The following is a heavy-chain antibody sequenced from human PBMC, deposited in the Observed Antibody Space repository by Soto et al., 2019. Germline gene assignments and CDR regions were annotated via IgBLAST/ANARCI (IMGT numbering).Heavy chain of an antibody. J-gene: IGHJ5*02. Sequence: SETLSLTCAVYGGSFSGYYWSWIRQPPGKGLEWIGEINHSGSTNYNPSLKSRVTISVDTSKNQFSLKLSSVTAADTAVYYCARKMPTMIVVVIQNWFDPWGQGTRVTVS. D-gene: IGHD3-22*01. CDR1: GGSFSGYY. CDR2: INHSGST. V-gene: IGHV4-34*01. CDR3: ARKMPTMIVVVIQNWFDP.